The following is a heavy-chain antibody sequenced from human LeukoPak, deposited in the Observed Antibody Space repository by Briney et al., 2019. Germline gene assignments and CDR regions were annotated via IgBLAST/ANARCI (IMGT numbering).Heavy chain of an antibody. D-gene: IGHD3-22*01. Sequence: GESLKIYCKGSGYSFTSYWLGWVRQMPGKGLEWMGIIYPGDSDTRYSPSFQGQVTISADKSISTAYLQWSSLKASDTAMYYCARQERGYYDSSGYFDYWGQGTLVTVSS. CDR1: GYSFTSYW. V-gene: IGHV5-51*01. CDR2: IYPGDSDT. J-gene: IGHJ4*02. CDR3: ARQERGYYDSSGYFDY.